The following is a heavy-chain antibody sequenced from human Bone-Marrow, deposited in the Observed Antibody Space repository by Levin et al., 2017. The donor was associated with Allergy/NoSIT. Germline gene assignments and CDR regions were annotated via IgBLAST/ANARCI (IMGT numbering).Heavy chain of an antibody. CDR1: GFTFSSYA. V-gene: IGHV3-23*01. Sequence: GESLKISCAASGFTFSSYAMSWVRQAPGKGLEWVSAISGSGGSTYYADSVKGRFTISRDNSKNTLYLQMNSLRAEDTAVYYCAKDLLRGRCSSTSCYRFDYWGQGTLVTVSS. CDR2: ISGSGGST. J-gene: IGHJ4*02. D-gene: IGHD2-2*01. CDR3: AKDLLRGRCSSTSCYRFDY.